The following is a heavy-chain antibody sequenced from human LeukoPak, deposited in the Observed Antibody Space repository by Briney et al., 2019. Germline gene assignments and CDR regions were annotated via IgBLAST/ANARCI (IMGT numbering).Heavy chain of an antibody. CDR2: IIPIFGTA. D-gene: IGHD3-22*01. V-gene: IGHV1-69*01. CDR3: ARNEYDSSGYGKYYFDY. CDR1: GFTFSSYA. Sequence: PGGSLRLSCAASGFTFSSYAMSWVRQAPGKGLEWMGGIIPIFGTANYAQKFQGRVTITADESTSTAYMELSSLRPEDTAVYYCARNEYDSSGYGKYYFDYWGQGTLVTVSS. J-gene: IGHJ4*02.